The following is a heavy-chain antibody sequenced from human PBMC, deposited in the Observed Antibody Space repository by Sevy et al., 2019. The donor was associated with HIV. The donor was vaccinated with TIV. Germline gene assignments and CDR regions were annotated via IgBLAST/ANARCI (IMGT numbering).Heavy chain of an antibody. V-gene: IGHV3-11*01. D-gene: IGHD3-10*01. J-gene: IGHJ6*03. CDR2: ISSSGSTI. CDR3: ARRGSNYYGSGSFTGPLYYYYYMDV. CDR1: GFTFSDYY. Sequence: GGSLRLSCAASGFTFSDYYMSWIRQAPGKGLEWVSYISSSGSTIYYADSVKGRFTISRDNAKNSLYLQMNSLRAEDTAVYYCARRGSNYYGSGSFTGPLYYYYYMDVWGKGTTVTVSS.